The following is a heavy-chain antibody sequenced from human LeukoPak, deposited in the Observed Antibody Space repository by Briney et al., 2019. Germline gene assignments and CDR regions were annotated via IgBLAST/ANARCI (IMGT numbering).Heavy chain of an antibody. CDR3: ATFVEVAGTWFGP. CDR1: GFTFSSYA. V-gene: IGHV3-23*01. CDR2: ISGSGGST. Sequence: GGSLRLSCAASGFTFSSYAMSWVRQAPGKGLEWVSAISGSGGSTYHADSVKGRFTISRDNSKNMLYLQMYSLRADDTAVYYCATFVEVAGTWFGPWGQGTLVTVSS. D-gene: IGHD6-19*01. J-gene: IGHJ5*02.